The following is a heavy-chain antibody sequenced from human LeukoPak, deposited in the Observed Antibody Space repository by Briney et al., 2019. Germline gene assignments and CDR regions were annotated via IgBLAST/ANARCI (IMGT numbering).Heavy chain of an antibody. D-gene: IGHD6-19*01. Sequence: ASVKVSCKASGYAFSRFSFTWLRRAPGHGLEWLGWISPHTGNTSYSEKFQGRATMTRDPSTNTAYMELRSLKSDDTAVYYCANPSSSWHDAFDMWGQGTMVIVSS. CDR1: GYAFSRFS. J-gene: IGHJ3*02. CDR2: ISPHTGNT. V-gene: IGHV1-18*01. CDR3: ANPSSSWHDAFDM.